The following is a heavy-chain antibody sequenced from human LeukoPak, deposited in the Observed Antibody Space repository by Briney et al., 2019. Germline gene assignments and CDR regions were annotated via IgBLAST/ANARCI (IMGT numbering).Heavy chain of an antibody. D-gene: IGHD6-13*01. CDR2: INHSGST. CDR3: ARRAVWQLVRFYCGMDV. V-gene: IGHV4-34*01. Sequence: SETLSLTCAVYGGSFSGYYWSWIRQPPGKGLEWIGEINHSGSTNYNPSLKSRVTISVDTSKNQFSLKLSSVTAADTAVYYCARRAVWQLVRFYCGMDVWGQGTTVTVSS. J-gene: IGHJ6*02. CDR1: GGSFSGYY.